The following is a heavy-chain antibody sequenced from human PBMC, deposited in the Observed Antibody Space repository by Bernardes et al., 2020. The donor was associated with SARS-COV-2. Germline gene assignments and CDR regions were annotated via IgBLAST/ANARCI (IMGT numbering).Heavy chain of an antibody. Sequence: ASWEVSCKFSGHTLRAISVHWVRQAPGKGLEWMVGFDPEDGDTVYAQNLQGRVTMTTDTSTSTAYMELRSLRSDDTAVYYCARDSQWELLDYWGQGTLVTVSS. D-gene: IGHD1-26*01. CDR3: ARDSQWELLDY. CDR1: GHTLRAIS. V-gene: IGHV1-24*01. J-gene: IGHJ4*02. CDR2: FDPEDGDT.